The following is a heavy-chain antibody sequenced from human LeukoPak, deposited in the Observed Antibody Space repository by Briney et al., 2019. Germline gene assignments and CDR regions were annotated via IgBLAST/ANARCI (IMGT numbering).Heavy chain of an antibody. V-gene: IGHV4-59*01. CDR1: GGSISSYY. D-gene: IGHD6-13*01. CDR3: ARLGIAAAGISSSKDLDY. J-gene: IGHJ4*02. CDR2: IYYSGST. Sequence: SETLSLTCTVSGGSISSYYWSWIRRPPGKGLEWIGYIYYSGSTNYNPSLKSRVTISVDTSKNQFSLKLSSVTAADTAVYYCARLGIAAAGISSSKDLDYWGQGTLVTVSS.